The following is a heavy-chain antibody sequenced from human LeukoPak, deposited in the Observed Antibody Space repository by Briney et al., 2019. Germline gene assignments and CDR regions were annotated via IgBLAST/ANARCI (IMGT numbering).Heavy chain of an antibody. CDR1: GGSISSYY. V-gene: IGHV4-59*01. CDR3: ARDSSSWQH. Sequence: SETLSLTCTVSGGSISSYYWSCIRQPPGKGLEWIGYIYYSGSTNYNPSLKSRVTISVDTSKNQFSLKLSSVTAADTAVYYCARDSSSWQHWGQGTLVTVSS. CDR2: IYYSGST. J-gene: IGHJ4*02. D-gene: IGHD6-13*01.